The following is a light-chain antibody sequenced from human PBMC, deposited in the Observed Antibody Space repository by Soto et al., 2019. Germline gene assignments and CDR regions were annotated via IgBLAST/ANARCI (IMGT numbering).Light chain of an antibody. CDR1: QGIGSS. CDR3: QQSYSTPQT. V-gene: IGKV1-39*01. CDR2: AAS. Sequence: QRTHPPPSLSASLGDRATTTSGAIQGIGSSLNWYRQKPGKALKLLTYAASSLQSGVPSRFSGSGSGTDFTLTISSLQPEDFATYYCQQSYSTPQTFGQGTKVEIK. J-gene: IGKJ1*01.